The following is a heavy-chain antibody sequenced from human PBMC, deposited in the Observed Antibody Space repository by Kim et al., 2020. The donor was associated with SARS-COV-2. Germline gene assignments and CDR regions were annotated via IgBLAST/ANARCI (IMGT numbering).Heavy chain of an antibody. CDR3: AKRGQPLMNFDY. J-gene: IGHJ4*02. V-gene: IGHV3-23*01. D-gene: IGHD3-16*01. CDR1: GFTFSNYA. CDR2: ISNTGGDT. Sequence: GGSLRLSCAASGFTFSNYAMSWVRQAPGKGLEWISTISNTGGDTYYADSMKGRFTISRDNSKNTLYLQMISLRAEDTALYYCAKRGQPLMNFDYWGQGTLVTVS.